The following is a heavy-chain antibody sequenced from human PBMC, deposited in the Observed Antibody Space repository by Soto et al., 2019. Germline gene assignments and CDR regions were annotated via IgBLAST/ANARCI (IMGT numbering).Heavy chain of an antibody. CDR1: GYTFTSYY. J-gene: IGHJ6*02. V-gene: IGHV1-46*01. CDR3: ARVYCTNGVCSHYYYYYGMDV. CDR2: INPSGGST. Sequence: ASVKVSCKASGYTFTSYYVHWVRQAPGQGLEWMGIINPSGGSTSYAQKFQGRVTMTRDTSTSTVYMELSSLRSEDTAVYYCARVYCTNGVCSHYYYYYGMDVWGQGTTVTVSS. D-gene: IGHD2-8*01.